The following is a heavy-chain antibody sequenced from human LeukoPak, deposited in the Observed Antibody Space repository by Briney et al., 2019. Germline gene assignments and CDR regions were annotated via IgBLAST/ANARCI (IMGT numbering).Heavy chain of an antibody. CDR1: GYTFTSYG. Sequence: ASVKVSCKASGYTFTSYGISWVRQPPGQGLEWMGWISAYNGNTNYAQKLQGRVTMTTDTSTSTAYMELRSLRSDDTAVYYCAREVLTYYYGSGSAYYFDYWGQGTLVTVSS. D-gene: IGHD3-10*01. J-gene: IGHJ4*02. CDR3: AREVLTYYYGSGSAYYFDY. CDR2: ISAYNGNT. V-gene: IGHV1-18*04.